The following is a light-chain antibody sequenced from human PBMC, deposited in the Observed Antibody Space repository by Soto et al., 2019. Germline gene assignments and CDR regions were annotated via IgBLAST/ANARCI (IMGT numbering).Light chain of an antibody. CDR2: AAS. CDR3: QQTASTPYT. J-gene: IGKJ2*01. CDR1: QSINTY. V-gene: IGKV1-39*01. Sequence: DTQMTQSPSSLSASVGDRVTITCRASQSINTYLNWYQQKPGEAPNLLIYAASSLQSGVPPRFSGSGSETYFTLTINSLQPEDFATYYCQQTASTPYTFGQGT.